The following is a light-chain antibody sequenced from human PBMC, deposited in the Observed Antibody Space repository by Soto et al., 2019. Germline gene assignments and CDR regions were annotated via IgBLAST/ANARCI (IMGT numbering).Light chain of an antibody. J-gene: IGKJ1*01. CDR3: QQSANSPWT. CDR1: QSIGSY. CDR2: AAL. V-gene: IGKV1-39*01. Sequence: DIRMTQSPSYLYASVGDAVTMXCRASQSIGSYVTWYQQKPGKAPKLLIDAALSLQTGVPSRCSGSGSGTDFTLTINSLQPEDFATYFCQQSANSPWTFGQGTKVDIK.